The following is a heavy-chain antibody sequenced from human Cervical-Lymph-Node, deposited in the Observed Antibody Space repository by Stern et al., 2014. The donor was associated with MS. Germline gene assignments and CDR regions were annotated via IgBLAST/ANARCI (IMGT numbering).Heavy chain of an antibody. CDR2: YSPSTNET. D-gene: IGHD4-17*01. CDR3: ATPLPYAL. CDR1: GHTVTSYS. V-gene: IGHV1-46*01. J-gene: IGHJ4*02. Sequence: VQLVQSGAEVRKPGASVKISCKTSGHTVTSYSLHWLRQAPGKGPEWIAIYSPSTNETTPAQTFRGRVSVAWDTSTTTLYLGLSSLKSDDSAVYYCATPLPYALWGQGTLVTVSS.